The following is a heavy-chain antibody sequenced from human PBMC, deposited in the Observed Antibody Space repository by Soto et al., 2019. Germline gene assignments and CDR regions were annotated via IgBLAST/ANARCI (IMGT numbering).Heavy chain of an antibody. CDR1: GFTFSSYA. CDR2: ISGSGGST. V-gene: IGHV3-23*01. Sequence: EVQLLESGGGLVQPGGSLRLSCAASGFTFSSYAMSWVRQAPGKGLEWVSAISGSGGSTYSADSVKGRFTISRDNSKNAVSLQMNSLRAEDTAVYYCAKQVDWELLPPSYFDYGGQGTLVTVSS. D-gene: IGHD1-26*01. J-gene: IGHJ4*02. CDR3: AKQVDWELLPPSYFDY.